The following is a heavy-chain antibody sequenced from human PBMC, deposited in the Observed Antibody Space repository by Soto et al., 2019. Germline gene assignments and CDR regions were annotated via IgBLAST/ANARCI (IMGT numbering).Heavy chain of an antibody. D-gene: IGHD4-17*01. Sequence: EVQLVESGGGLVKPGGSLRLSCAASGFTFSNAWMSWVRQAPGKGLEWVGRIKSKTDGGTTDYAAPVKGRFTISRDDSKNTLDLKMNSLKTEDTAVYYCTAGFDYGDYEDYWGQGTLVTVSS. CDR2: IKSKTDGGTT. V-gene: IGHV3-15*01. CDR1: GFTFSNAW. CDR3: TAGFDYGDYEDY. J-gene: IGHJ4*02.